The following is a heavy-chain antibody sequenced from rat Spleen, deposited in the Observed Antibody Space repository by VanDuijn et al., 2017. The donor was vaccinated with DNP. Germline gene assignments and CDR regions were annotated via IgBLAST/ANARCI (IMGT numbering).Heavy chain of an antibody. D-gene: IGHD1-12*01. CDR3: GRHEYYHGSFDY. J-gene: IGHJ2*01. CDR2: ISYDGGST. V-gene: IGHV5-20*01. Sequence: EVQLVESGGGLVQPGRSLKLSCAVTGFTFSDYYMAWVRQAPTKGLEWVAYISYDGGSTYYGDSVKGRFTISRDNARSSLYLQMNSLRSEDTATYYCGRHEYYHGSFDYWGQGVMVAVSS. CDR1: GFTFSDYY.